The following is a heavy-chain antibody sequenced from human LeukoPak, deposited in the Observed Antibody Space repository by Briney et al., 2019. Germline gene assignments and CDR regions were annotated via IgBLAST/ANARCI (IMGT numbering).Heavy chain of an antibody. Sequence: GGSLRLSCAASGFTFSSYSMSWLRRAPGKGLEWVSSISSSSSYIYYADPVKGRFTISRDNAKNSLYLQMNSLRAEDTAVYYCARSGSYYPDAFDIWGQGTMVTVSS. CDR3: ARSGSYYPDAFDI. CDR1: GFTFSSYS. CDR2: ISSSSSYI. D-gene: IGHD3-10*01. V-gene: IGHV3-21*01. J-gene: IGHJ3*02.